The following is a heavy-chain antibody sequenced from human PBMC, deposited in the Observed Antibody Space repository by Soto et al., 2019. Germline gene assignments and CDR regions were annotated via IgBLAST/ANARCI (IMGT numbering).Heavy chain of an antibody. CDR3: ARHVPPIIVVVAFDS. V-gene: IGHV4-39*01. CDR1: GGSISSSSYY. CDR2: IYYSGST. J-gene: IGHJ4*02. D-gene: IGHD3-22*01. Sequence: SETLSLTCTVSGGSISSSSYYWGWIRQPPGKGLEWIGSIYYSGSTYYNPSLKSRVTISVDTSKNQFSLQLSSVTAADTAVYYCARHVPPIIVVVAFDSWGQRTLVTVS.